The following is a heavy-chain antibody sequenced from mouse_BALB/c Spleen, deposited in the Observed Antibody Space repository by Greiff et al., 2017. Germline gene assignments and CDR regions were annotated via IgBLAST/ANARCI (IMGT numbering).Heavy chain of an antibody. J-gene: IGHJ2*01. CDR2: INPNNGGT. CDR3: ARHLSHFDY. V-gene: IGHV1-18*01. CDR1: GYTFTDYN. Sequence: VQLQQSGPELLKPGASVKIPCKASGYTFTDYNMDWVKQSHGKSLEWIGDINPNNGGTIYNQKFKGKATLTVDKSSSTAYMELRSLTSEDTAVYYCARHLSHFDYWGQGTTLTVSS.